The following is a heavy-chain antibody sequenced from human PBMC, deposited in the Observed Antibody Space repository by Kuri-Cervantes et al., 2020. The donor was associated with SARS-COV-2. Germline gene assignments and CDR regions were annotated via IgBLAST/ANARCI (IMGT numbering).Heavy chain of an antibody. Sequence: GGSLRLSCAASGFTFSSYSMNWVRQAPGKGLEWVSSISSSSSYIYYADSVKGRFTISRDNAKNSQYLQMNSLRAEDTAVYYCARDRGVRGWYFDYWGQGTLVTVSS. D-gene: IGHD3-10*01. CDR3: ARDRGVRGWYFDY. V-gene: IGHV3-21*01. CDR1: GFTFSSYS. CDR2: ISSSSSYI. J-gene: IGHJ4*02.